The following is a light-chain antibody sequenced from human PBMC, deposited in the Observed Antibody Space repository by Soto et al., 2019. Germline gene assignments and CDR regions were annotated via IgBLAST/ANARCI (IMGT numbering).Light chain of an antibody. J-gene: IGKJ4*01. CDR1: QSVSSY. CDR2: DAS. Sequence: EIVLTQSPATLSLSPGERATLSCRASQSVSSYLAWYQQKPGQAPRLLIYDASNRATGIPARFSGSGSGTDFTLTISRLEPEDFAVYYCQQYNNWPLTFGGGTKVDNK. CDR3: QQYNNWPLT. V-gene: IGKV3-11*01.